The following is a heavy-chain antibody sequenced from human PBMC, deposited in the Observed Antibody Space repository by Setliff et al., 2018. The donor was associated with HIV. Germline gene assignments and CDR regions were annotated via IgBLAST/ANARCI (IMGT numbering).Heavy chain of an antibody. J-gene: IGHJ5*01. V-gene: IGHV1-46*01. CDR1: GDTSTIHY. CDR2: MNKDGVGT. D-gene: IGHD2-8*01. CDR3: AKEGGSHCTKGVCFPTNWLDS. Sequence: GASVKVSCKASGDTSTIHYIHWVRQAPGQGLEWMGIMNKDGVGTTYAQKFQGRVTLTRDRSTNTVYMDLNSLRSEDTAVYYCAKEGGSHCTKGVCFPTNWLDSWGQGTRVTVS.